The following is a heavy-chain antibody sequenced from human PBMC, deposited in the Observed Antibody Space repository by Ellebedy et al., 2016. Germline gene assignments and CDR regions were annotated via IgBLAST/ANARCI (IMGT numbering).Heavy chain of an antibody. CDR3: ARDPPQNWNDLDY. V-gene: IGHV3-21*01. CDR2: IIGSSTYI. CDR1: GFTFSTYT. D-gene: IGHD1-1*01. Sequence: GESLKISCAASGFTFSTYTMNWVRQAPGKGLEWVSSIIGSSTYIYYADSLKGRFTISRDNAKNSVYLQMNSLRVEDTALYYCARDPPQNWNDLDYWGQGTLVTVSS. J-gene: IGHJ4*02.